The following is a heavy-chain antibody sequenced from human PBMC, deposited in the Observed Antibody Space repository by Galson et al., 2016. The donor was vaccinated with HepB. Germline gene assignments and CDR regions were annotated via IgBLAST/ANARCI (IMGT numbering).Heavy chain of an antibody. J-gene: IGHJ4*02. D-gene: IGHD5-24*01. CDR1: GLTLNNFV. CDR3: GRGSSGDVYNFGAY. V-gene: IGHV3-23*01. CDR2: ISVSGDHV. Sequence: SLRLSCAASGLTLNNFVINWIRQAPGKGLEWVSGISVSGDHVYYADSVKGWLTIYRENSKNTVYLQMNSLRAEDTAVYYCGRGSSGDVYNFGAYWGQGTRVTVSS.